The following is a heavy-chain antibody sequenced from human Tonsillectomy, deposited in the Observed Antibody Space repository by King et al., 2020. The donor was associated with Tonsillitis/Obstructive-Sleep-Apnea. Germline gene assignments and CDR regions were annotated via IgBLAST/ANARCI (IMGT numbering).Heavy chain of an antibody. Sequence: VQLVESGGGLVQPGGSLKLSCAASGFTFSGSAMHWVRQASGKGLEWVGRIRSKANSYATAYAASVKGRFTISRDDSKNTAYLQMNNLKTADTAVYYCSRQSSGWYDDAFDIWGKGTLVTVSS. CDR1: GFTFSGSA. CDR2: IRSKANSYAT. V-gene: IGHV3-73*01. J-gene: IGHJ3*02. CDR3: SRQSSGWYDDAFDI. D-gene: IGHD6-19*01.